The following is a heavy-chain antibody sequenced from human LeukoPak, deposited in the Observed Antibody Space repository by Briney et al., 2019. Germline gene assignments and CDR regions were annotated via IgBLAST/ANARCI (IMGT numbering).Heavy chain of an antibody. CDR1: GYTFTSYD. CDR2: MNPNSGNT. CDR3: ARSSWSDGYSSSWYSY. J-gene: IGHJ4*02. V-gene: IGHV1-8*01. Sequence: GASVKVSCKASGYTFTSYDIYWVRQATGQGLEWMGWMNPNSGNTGYAQKFQGRVTMTRNTSISTAYMELSSLRSEDTAVYYCARSSWSDGYSSSWYSYWGQGTLVTVSS. D-gene: IGHD6-13*01.